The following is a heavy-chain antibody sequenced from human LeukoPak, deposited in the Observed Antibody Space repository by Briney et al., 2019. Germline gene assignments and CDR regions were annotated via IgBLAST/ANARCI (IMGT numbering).Heavy chain of an antibody. CDR2: IYYSGST. D-gene: IGHD6-19*01. V-gene: IGHV4-59*08. J-gene: IGHJ4*02. CDR3: ARAVSGCLDY. CDR1: GVSISGYY. Sequence: PSETLSLTCTVSGVSISGYYWGWIRQPPGKGLEWTGDIYYSGSTNYNPSLNSRFTISVDTSKNKFSLRLSSVTAADTAIYYCARAVSGCLDYWGQGTLVTVSS.